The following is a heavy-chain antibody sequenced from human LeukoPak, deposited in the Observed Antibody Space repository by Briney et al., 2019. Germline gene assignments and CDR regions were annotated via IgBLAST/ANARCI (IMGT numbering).Heavy chain of an antibody. CDR3: VRDRGALQYFDY. CDR2: ISYDGSNK. V-gene: IGHV3-30*03. CDR1: GFTFSSYG. Sequence: GGSLRLSCAASGFTFSSYGMHWVRQAPGKGLEWVAVISYDGSNKYYAASVNGRFTISRDNSKNTLYLQMNSLRDDDTAVYYCVRDRGALQYFDYWGQGTLVTVSS. J-gene: IGHJ4*02. D-gene: IGHD2/OR15-2a*01.